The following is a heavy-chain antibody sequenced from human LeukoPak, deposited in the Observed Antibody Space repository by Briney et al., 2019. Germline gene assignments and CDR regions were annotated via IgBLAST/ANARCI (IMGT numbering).Heavy chain of an antibody. V-gene: IGHV4-34*01. CDR2: INHSGST. J-gene: IGHJ4*02. CDR3: ARGESSGWYLYYFDY. D-gene: IGHD6-19*01. Sequence: SETLSLTCAVYGGSFSGYYWSWIRQPPGKGLEWIGEINHSGSTNYNPSLKSRVTISVDTSKNQFSLKLSSVTAADTAVYYCARGESSGWYLYYFDYWGQGTLVTVSS. CDR1: GGSFSGYY.